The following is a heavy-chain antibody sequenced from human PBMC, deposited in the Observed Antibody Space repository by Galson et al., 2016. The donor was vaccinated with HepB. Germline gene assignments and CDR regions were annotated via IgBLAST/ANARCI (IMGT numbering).Heavy chain of an antibody. D-gene: IGHD1-26*01. J-gene: IGHJ4*02. V-gene: IGHV4-61*02. Sequence: PLSLTCSVSGGSITGGNYFWTWVRQPAGKGLEWIGRIYSNGNTNYNPSLKSRVTISIDTSNNEFSLNLRSVTAADTALYFCARDLGGTYLYWGQGILVSVS. CDR3: ARDLGGTYLY. CDR1: GGSITGGNYF. CDR2: IYSNGNT.